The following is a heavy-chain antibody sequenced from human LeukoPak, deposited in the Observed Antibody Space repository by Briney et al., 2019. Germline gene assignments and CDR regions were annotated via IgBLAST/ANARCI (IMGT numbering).Heavy chain of an antibody. D-gene: IGHD1-26*01. V-gene: IGHV3-21*01. J-gene: IGHJ3*02. CDR1: GFTFSSYS. CDR3: ARSTPKKGATDAFDI. CDR2: ISSSSSYI. Sequence: PGGSLRLSCAASGFTFSSYSMNWVRQAPGKGLEWVSSISSSSSYIYYADSVKGRFTISRDNAKNSLYLQMNSLRAEDTAVYYCARSTPKKGATDAFDIWGQGTMVTVSS.